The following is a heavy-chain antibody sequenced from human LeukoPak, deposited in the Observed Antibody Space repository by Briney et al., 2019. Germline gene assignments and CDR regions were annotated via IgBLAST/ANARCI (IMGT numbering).Heavy chain of an antibody. Sequence: GESLKISWKGSGYIFTSYWIAWVRQMPGKGLEWVGISYPGDSDTRYSPSFQGQGTISADKSISTAYLQWSSLKASDTAMYYCARRSGSFQGDYNFDYWGQGTLVTVSS. J-gene: IGHJ4*02. V-gene: IGHV5-51*01. D-gene: IGHD1-26*01. CDR3: ARRSGSFQGDYNFDY. CDR2: SYPGDSDT. CDR1: GYIFTSYW.